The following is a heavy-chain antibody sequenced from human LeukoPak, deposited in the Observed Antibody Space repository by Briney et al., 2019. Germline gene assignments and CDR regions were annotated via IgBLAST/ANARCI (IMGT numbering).Heavy chain of an antibody. CDR1: GGSISSYY. CDR2: IYHTGRT. J-gene: IGHJ4*02. Sequence: PSETLSLTCTVSGGSISSYYWGWIRQPPGKGLEWIGSIYHTGRTYYNPSLKSRVTISVDTSKNQFSLKLSTVTAADTAVYYCASLGYRGFDYWGQGALVTVSS. V-gene: IGHV4-38-2*02. D-gene: IGHD5-24*01. CDR3: ASLGYRGFDY.